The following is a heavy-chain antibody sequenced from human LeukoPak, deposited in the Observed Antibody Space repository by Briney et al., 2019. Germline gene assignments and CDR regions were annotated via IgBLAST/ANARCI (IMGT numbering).Heavy chain of an antibody. V-gene: IGHV3-23*01. Sequence: GGSLRLSCAASGLTFKNFAMSWVRQAPGKGLEWLAVTSGDEDSTHYADSVRGHFVISTDNSKNTSFLHMNSLGAEDTAVYYCTIDLMTGFSSGWHFGYWGRGTLVTVSS. CDR1: GLTFKNFA. CDR2: TSGDEDST. J-gene: IGHJ4*02. CDR3: TIDLMTGFSSGWHFGY. D-gene: IGHD6-19*01.